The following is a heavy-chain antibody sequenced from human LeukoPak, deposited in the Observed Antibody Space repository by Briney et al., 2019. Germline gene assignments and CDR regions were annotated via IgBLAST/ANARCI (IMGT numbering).Heavy chain of an antibody. D-gene: IGHD6-13*01. V-gene: IGHV4-59*01. CDR3: ARGAWYSRSWYEYFQH. CDR1: GGSINSYY. J-gene: IGHJ1*01. CDR2: IYHSGSS. Sequence: SETLSLTCTVSGGSINSYYWSWIRQPPGKGQEWIGYIYHSGSSNYNPSLKSRVTISVDTSKNQVSLKLTSVTAADTAVYYCARGAWYSRSWYEYFQHWGQGTLVTVSS.